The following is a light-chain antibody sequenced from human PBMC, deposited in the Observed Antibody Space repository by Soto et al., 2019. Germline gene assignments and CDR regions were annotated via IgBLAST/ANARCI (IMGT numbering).Light chain of an antibody. Sequence: DIQMTPSPSTLSASVGDRVTITCRASQSVGSWLAWYQQKPGKAPKLLIYAASSLQSGVPSRFSGSGSGTDFTLTISSLQPEDFATYYCQQANSFPVTFGQGTRLEI. CDR3: QQANSFPVT. CDR2: AAS. J-gene: IGKJ5*01. CDR1: QSVGSW. V-gene: IGKV1-12*01.